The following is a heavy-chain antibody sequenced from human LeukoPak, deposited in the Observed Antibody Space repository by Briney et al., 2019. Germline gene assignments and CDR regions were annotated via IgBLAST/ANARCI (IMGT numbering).Heavy chain of an antibody. Sequence: GGSLRLSCAVSGFTFSNYAMVWVRQAPGKGLDWVSSISAGGGVTSNADSGKGRFTISRDNSKNTLYLQMNTLSAEDTAMYYCAKAARTTVTYSFDSWGQGTLVTVSS. V-gene: IGHV3-23*01. CDR1: GFTFSNYA. J-gene: IGHJ4*02. CDR3: AKAARTTVTYSFDS. D-gene: IGHD4-17*01. CDR2: ISAGGGVT.